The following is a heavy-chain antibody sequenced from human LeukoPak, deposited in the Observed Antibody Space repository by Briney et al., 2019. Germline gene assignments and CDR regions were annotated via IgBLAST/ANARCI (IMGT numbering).Heavy chain of an antibody. V-gene: IGHV4-4*07. Sequence: SETLSLTCTVSGGSVSSSYWSWIRQPAGMRLEWIGRIHSSSSTNYNPSLKSRVSMSVDASKNQVSLKLGSVTAADTAVYYCARLRRDINDWYADDCWGQGTLVTVSS. D-gene: IGHD6-19*01. J-gene: IGHJ4*02. CDR1: GGSVSSSY. CDR2: IHSSSST. CDR3: ARLRRDINDWYADDC.